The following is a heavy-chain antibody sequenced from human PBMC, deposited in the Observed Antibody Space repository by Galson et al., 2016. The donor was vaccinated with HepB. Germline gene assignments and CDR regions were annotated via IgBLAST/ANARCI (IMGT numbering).Heavy chain of an antibody. CDR2: ISFDGSDK. Sequence: SLRLSCAASGFTFRSYGMTWVRQAPGKGLEWVSFISFDGSDKEYGESVKGRVTVSRDDSKNTLYLQMDSLRVEDTAVYYCAKDQERGDYDFWSGPYFDQWGQGTLVTVSS. J-gene: IGHJ4*02. D-gene: IGHD3-3*01. CDR3: AKDQERGDYDFWSGPYFDQ. CDR1: GFTFRSYG. V-gene: IGHV3-30*18.